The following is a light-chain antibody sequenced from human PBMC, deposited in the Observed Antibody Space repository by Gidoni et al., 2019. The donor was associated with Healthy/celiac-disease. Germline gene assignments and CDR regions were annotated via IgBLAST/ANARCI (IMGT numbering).Light chain of an antibody. J-gene: IGKJ2*03. CDR1: QSVSSN. V-gene: IGKV3-15*01. CDR3: QQYNNWPLS. CDR2: GAS. Sequence: EIVMTHSPATLSVSPGKRATLSCRASQSVSSNLAWYQQKPGQAPRLIIYGASTRATGIPARFSGSGSGTEFTLTISSLQSEDFAVYYCQQYNNWPLSFGQGTKLEIK.